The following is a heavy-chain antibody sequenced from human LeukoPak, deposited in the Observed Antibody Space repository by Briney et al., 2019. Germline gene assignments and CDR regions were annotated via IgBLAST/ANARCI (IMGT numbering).Heavy chain of an antibody. CDR2: IYYSGSP. CDR1: GGSISSSSYY. V-gene: IGHV4-39*01. D-gene: IGHD2-2*02. J-gene: IGHJ4*02. CDR3: ARRYCSSTSCYRTDY. Sequence: PSETLSLTCAVSGGSISSSSYYWGWIRQPPGKGLEWIGSIYYSGSPYYNPSLKSRVTISVDTSKNQFSLKLSSVTAADTAVYYCARRYCSSTSCYRTDYWGQGTLVTVSS.